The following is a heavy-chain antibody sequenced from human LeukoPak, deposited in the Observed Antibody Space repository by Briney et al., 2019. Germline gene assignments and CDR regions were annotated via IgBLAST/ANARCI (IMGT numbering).Heavy chain of an antibody. CDR1: GFTFSSYE. J-gene: IGHJ4*02. CDR2: ISYDGSNK. Sequence: GGSLRLSCAASGFTFSSYEMNWVRQAPGKGLEWVAVISYDGSNKYYADSVKGRFTISRDNSKNTLYLQMNSLRAEDTAVYYCASPHDYGDHEGLFDYWGQGTLVTVSS. V-gene: IGHV3-30*04. D-gene: IGHD4-17*01. CDR3: ASPHDYGDHEGLFDY.